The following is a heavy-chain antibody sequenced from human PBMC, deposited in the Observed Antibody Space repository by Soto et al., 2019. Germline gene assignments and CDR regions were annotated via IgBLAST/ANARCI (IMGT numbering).Heavy chain of an antibody. V-gene: IGHV3-33*01. J-gene: IGHJ6*02. D-gene: IGHD1-1*01. CDR1: GFTFSSYG. CDR3: ARDRNRTPYGMDV. CDR2: IWYDGSNK. Sequence: PGGSLRLSCAASGFTFSSYGMHWVRQAPGKGLEWVAVIWYDGSNKYYADSVKGRFTISRDNSKNTLYLQMNSLRAEDTAVYYCARDRNRTPYGMDVWGQGTTVTVSS.